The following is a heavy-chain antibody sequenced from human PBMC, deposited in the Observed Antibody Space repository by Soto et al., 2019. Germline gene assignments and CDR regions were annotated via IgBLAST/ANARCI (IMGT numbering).Heavy chain of an antibody. V-gene: IGHV3-30-3*01. CDR3: AREMEIVVVVAATAQSH. D-gene: IGHD2-15*01. Sequence: GGSLRLSCAASGFTFSSYAMHWVRQAPGKGLEWVAVISYDGSNKYYADSVKGRFTISRDNSKNTLYLQMNSLRAEDTAVYYCAREMEIVVVVAATAQSHWGQGTLVT. J-gene: IGHJ4*02. CDR2: ISYDGSNK. CDR1: GFTFSSYA.